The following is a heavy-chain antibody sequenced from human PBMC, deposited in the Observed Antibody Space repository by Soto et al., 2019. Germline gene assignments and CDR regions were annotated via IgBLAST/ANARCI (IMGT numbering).Heavy chain of an antibody. V-gene: IGHV3-23*01. CDR3: AKGEWELPTYFDY. D-gene: IGHD1-26*01. CDR1: GFTFSNYA. Sequence: EVQLLESGGGLVQPGGCLRLACAASGFTFSNYAMTWVRQAPGKGLEWITTINDGGTTTFYADSVKGRFSISRDNAENTLYLQMSTLRAEDTAIYYCAKGEWELPTYFDYWGQGTLVTVFS. J-gene: IGHJ4*02. CDR2: INDGGTTT.